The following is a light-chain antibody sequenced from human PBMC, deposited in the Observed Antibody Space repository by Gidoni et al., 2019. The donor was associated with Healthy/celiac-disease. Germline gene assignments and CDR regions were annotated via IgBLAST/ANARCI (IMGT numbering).Light chain of an antibody. CDR1: QSISSY. CDR3: QQSYSTPPGT. V-gene: IGKV1-39*01. CDR2: AAS. Sequence: DIQMTQSPSSLSASVGDRVTITCRASQSISSYLNWYQQKPGKAPKLLIYAASSLQSGVPSRFSGSGSGTDFTLTISSLQPEDFATYYCQQSYSTPPGTFGHGTKLEI. J-gene: IGKJ2*01.